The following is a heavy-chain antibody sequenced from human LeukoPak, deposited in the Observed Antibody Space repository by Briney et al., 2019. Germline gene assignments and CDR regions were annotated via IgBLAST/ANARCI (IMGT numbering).Heavy chain of an antibody. Sequence: SETLSLTCIVSGGSISSITSLTYYWNWIRQSPGTGLEWIGSVHYSGSTYYNPSLKSRVTISVDTSRNQFSLRLSSVTAADTAVYYCARHPSYGGNDYWGQGTLVTVSS. CDR3: ARHPSYGGNDY. CDR1: GGSISSITSLTYY. J-gene: IGHJ4*02. CDR2: VHYSGST. D-gene: IGHD4-23*01. V-gene: IGHV4-39*01.